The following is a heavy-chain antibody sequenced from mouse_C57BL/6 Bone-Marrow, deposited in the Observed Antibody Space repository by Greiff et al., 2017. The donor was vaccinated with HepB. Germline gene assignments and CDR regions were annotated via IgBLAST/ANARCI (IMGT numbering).Heavy chain of an antibody. CDR3: ARCYGSSFLFAY. CDR2: INPNNGGT. J-gene: IGHJ3*01. CDR1: GYTFTDYY. V-gene: IGHV1-26*01. D-gene: IGHD1-1*01. Sequence: EVQLQQSGPELVKPGASVKISCKASGYTFTDYYMNWVKQSHGKSLEWIGDINPNNGGTSYNQKFKGKATLTVDKSSSTAYMELRSLTSEDSAVYYCARCYGSSFLFAYWGQGTLVTVSA.